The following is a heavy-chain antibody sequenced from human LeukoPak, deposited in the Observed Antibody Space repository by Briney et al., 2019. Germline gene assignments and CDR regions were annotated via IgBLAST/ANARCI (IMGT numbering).Heavy chain of an antibody. CDR2: INTDGSTT. CDR1: RFTFSSYA. CDR3: ARAADYYASGIFY. V-gene: IGHV3-74*01. Sequence: GESLKISCAASRFTFSSYAMSWVRQAPGKGLVWVSRINTDGSTTTYADSVKGRFTISRDNAKNTLYLQMNSLRAEDTAVYYCARAADYYASGIFYWGQGTLVTVSS. D-gene: IGHD3-10*01. J-gene: IGHJ4*02.